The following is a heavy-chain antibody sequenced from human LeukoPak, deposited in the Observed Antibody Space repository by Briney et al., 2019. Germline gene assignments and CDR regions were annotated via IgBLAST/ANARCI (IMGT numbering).Heavy chain of an antibody. CDR1: GVTFSRYG. Sequence: GGSLRLSCAASGVTFSRYGMHWVREAPGTGLEWVALIRYDGSNKYYADSVKGRFTISRDNSKNTLYLQMNSLRAEDTAVYYCAKDWSDFWSGYHRFDPWGQGTLATVAS. D-gene: IGHD3-3*01. CDR2: IRYDGSNK. V-gene: IGHV3-30*02. J-gene: IGHJ5*02. CDR3: AKDWSDFWSGYHRFDP.